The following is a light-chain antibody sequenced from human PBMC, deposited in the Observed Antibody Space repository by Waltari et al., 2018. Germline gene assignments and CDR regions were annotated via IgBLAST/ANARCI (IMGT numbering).Light chain of an antibody. CDR3: QHYVRLPAT. CDR2: GAS. Sequence: EIVLTQSPGTLSFSPRERATLSCRASQSVSRTLAWYHQKPGQAPRLLIYGASIRATGNPDRFTGSGSGTDFSLTISSLEPEDFAIYFCQHYVRLPATFGQGTKVEIK. J-gene: IGKJ1*01. V-gene: IGKV3-20*01. CDR1: QSVSRT.